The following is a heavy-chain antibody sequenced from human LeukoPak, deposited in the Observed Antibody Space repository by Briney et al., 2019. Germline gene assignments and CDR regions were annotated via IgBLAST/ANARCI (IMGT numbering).Heavy chain of an antibody. CDR1: GGTFSSYA. J-gene: IGHJ4*02. D-gene: IGHD2-15*01. CDR3: AVGGYYSGGSCSEDYYFDY. Sequence: ASVKVSCKASGGTFSSYAISWVRQAPGQGLEWMGGIIPIFGTANYAQKFQGRVTITADESTSTAYMELSSLRSEDTAVYYCAVGGYYSGGSCSEDYYFDYWGQGTLVTVSS. V-gene: IGHV1-69*13. CDR2: IIPIFGTA.